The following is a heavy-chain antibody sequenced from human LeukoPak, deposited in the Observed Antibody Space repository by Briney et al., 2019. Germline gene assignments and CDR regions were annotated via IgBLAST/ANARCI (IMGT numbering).Heavy chain of an antibody. J-gene: IGHJ4*02. D-gene: IGHD1-26*01. CDR3: ARDLIVGAIAPLRY. CDR1: GFIFSSYW. V-gene: IGHV3-7*05. Sequence: GGSLRLSCAASGFIFSSYWMTWVRQAPGKGLEWVAKIKEDGSEKYYVDSVKGRFTISRDKAKNSLYLQMNSLRAEDTAVYYCARDLIVGAIAPLRYWGQGTLVTVSS. CDR2: IKEDGSEK.